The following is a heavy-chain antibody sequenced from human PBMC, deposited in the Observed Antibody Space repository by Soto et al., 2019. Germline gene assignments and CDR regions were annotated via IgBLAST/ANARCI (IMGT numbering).Heavy chain of an antibody. D-gene: IGHD2-2*01. CDR1: GGSISSGGYY. Sequence: QVQLQESGPGLVKPSQTLSLTCTVSGGSISSGGYYWSWIRQHPGKGLEWIGYIYFSGSTYYNPSLKSRVTLSVDTSQNQFSLKLSPVTAADTAVYYCARDQGYNQLLPSYYYYGMDVWGQGTTVTVSS. V-gene: IGHV4-31*03. J-gene: IGHJ6*02. CDR2: IYFSGST. CDR3: ARDQGYNQLLPSYYYYGMDV.